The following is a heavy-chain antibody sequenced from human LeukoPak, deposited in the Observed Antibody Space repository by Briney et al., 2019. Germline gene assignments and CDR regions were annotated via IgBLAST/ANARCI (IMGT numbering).Heavy chain of an antibody. CDR1: GFTSSSYS. V-gene: IGHV3-48*02. CDR3: ARGDDDYVRYFDY. D-gene: IGHD4-17*01. CDR2: ISSGSSTR. Sequence: GGSLRLSCAASGFTSSSYSMIWVRQAPGKGLEWVSYISSGSSTRCYGDSVKGRFTISRENAKNSLYLQMNSLRDEDTAVYYCARGDDDYVRYFDYWGQGTLVAVSS. J-gene: IGHJ4*02.